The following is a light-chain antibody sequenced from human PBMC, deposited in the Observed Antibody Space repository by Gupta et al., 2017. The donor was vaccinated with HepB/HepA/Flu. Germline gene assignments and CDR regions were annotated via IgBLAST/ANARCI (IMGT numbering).Light chain of an antibody. Sequence: IVLTQSPDTLSLSPGDRVTLSCRASENIRKTYVAWYQQRPGQAPRLLIYGASRRATGISDRFSDSGSGTEFTLTITRLEPEDFAVYYCQQEVSFPITFGGGTKVEIK. CDR1: ENIRKTY. CDR3: QQEVSFPIT. CDR2: GAS. J-gene: IGKJ4*01. V-gene: IGKV3-20*01.